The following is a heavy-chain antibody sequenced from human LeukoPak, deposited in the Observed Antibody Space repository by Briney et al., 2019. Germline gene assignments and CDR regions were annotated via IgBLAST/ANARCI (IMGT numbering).Heavy chain of an antibody. CDR2: INWSGGST. CDR1: GFTFYDYG. D-gene: IGHD4-17*01. Sequence: GGSLRLSCAASGFTFYDYGMTWVRPARGKGLEWGSGINWSGGSTAYVDSVKGRFTISRDNAKSSLYLQMNSLRAEDTALHCCARGPSGDYGNDYWGQGTLVTVSS. J-gene: IGHJ4*02. CDR3: ARGPSGDYGNDY. V-gene: IGHV3-20*04.